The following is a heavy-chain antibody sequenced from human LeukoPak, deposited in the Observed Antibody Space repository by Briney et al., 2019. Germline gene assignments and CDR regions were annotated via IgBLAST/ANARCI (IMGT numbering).Heavy chain of an antibody. CDR2: IYHSGST. J-gene: IGHJ5*02. Sequence: SETLSLTCTVSGYSISSGYYWGWIRPPPGKGLEWIGSIYHSGSTYYNPSLKSRVTISVDTSKNQFSLKLSSVTAADTAVYYCARVDYYGSGSYLGNNWFDPWGQGTLVTVSS. D-gene: IGHD3-10*01. V-gene: IGHV4-38-2*02. CDR3: ARVDYYGSGSYLGNNWFDP. CDR1: GYSISSGYY.